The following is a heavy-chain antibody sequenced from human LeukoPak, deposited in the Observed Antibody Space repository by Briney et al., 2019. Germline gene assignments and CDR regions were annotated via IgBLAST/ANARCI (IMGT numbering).Heavy chain of an antibody. D-gene: IGHD3-22*01. J-gene: IGHJ5*02. CDR1: GFTFDDYG. V-gene: IGHV3-20*04. Sequence: GGSLRLSCAASGFTFDDYGRSWVRQAPGKGLEWVSGINWNGGSTGYADSVKGRFTISRDNTKNSLYLQMNSLRAEDTALYYCARVDYYDSSGYYYIRWFDPWGQGTLVTVSS. CDR2: INWNGGST. CDR3: ARVDYYDSSGYYYIRWFDP.